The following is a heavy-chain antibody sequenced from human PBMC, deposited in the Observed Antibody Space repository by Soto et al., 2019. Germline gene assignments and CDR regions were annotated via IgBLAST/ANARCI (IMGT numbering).Heavy chain of an antibody. Sequence: QVQLVQSGAEVKKPGSSVKVSCKASGGTFSSYAISWVRQAPGQGLEWMGGIIPIFGTANYAQKFQGRVTITADEATSTAYMELSSLRSEDTAVYYCASPGGYSGYDWYGMDVWGQGTTVTVSS. J-gene: IGHJ6*02. CDR2: IIPIFGTA. CDR3: ASPGGYSGYDWYGMDV. CDR1: GGTFSSYA. V-gene: IGHV1-69*01. D-gene: IGHD5-12*01.